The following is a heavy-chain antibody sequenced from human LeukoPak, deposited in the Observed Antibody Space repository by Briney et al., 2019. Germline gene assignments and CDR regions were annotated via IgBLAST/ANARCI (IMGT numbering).Heavy chain of an antibody. Sequence: AGGSLRLSCSASGFTFSSYAMHWVRQAPGKGLESVSAISSNGGSTYYADSVKGRFTISRDNSKNTLYLQMSSLRAEDTAVYYCVKGGSSWLRPENAFDYWGQGTLVTVSS. J-gene: IGHJ4*02. CDR2: ISSNGGST. D-gene: IGHD1-26*01. V-gene: IGHV3-64D*06. CDR1: GFTFSSYA. CDR3: VKGGSSWLRPENAFDY.